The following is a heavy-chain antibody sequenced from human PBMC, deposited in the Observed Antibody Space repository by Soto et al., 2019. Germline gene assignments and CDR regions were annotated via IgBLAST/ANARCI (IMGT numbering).Heavy chain of an antibody. Sequence: QVQLQESGPGLVKPSQTLSLTCSVSGGSISSGGYYWSWIRQHPGKGLEWVGYFHNSGSVFYNPSLKSRVTISVDTSKNQFSLKLISVTAADTAVYYCARGAVTNLYYYYYGMDVWGQGTTVTVSS. J-gene: IGHJ6*02. V-gene: IGHV4-31*03. CDR1: GGSISSGGYY. D-gene: IGHD4-4*01. CDR3: ARGAVTNLYYYYYGMDV. CDR2: FHNSGSV.